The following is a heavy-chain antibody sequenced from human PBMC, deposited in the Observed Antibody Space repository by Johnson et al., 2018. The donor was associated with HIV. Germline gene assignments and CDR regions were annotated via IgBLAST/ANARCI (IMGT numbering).Heavy chain of an antibody. D-gene: IGHD6-6*01. CDR2: IGTLSDT. Sequence: VQLVESGGGLVQPGASLRLSCAASGFAFSTYDMHWVRQTTGKGLEWVASIGTLSDTFYTDYVEGRFTISRENAKDSLYLQMNSLRAEDTAVYYCAAGLVGAFDIWGQGTLVTVSS. CDR3: AAGLVGAFDI. V-gene: IGHV3-13*01. CDR1: GFAFSTYD. J-gene: IGHJ3*02.